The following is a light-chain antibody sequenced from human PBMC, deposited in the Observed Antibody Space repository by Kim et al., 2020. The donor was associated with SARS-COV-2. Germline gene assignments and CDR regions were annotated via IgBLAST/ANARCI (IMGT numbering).Light chain of an antibody. J-gene: IGLJ2*01. CDR3: NARDSSGNRVV. CDR1: SLRSYY. Sequence: ALGQTVRITCQGDSLRSYYASWYQQKTGQAPVLVIYGKNNRLSGIPDRFSGSSSGNTASLTITGAQAEDEADYYSNARDSSGNRVVFGGGTQRTVL. V-gene: IGLV3-19*01. CDR2: GKN.